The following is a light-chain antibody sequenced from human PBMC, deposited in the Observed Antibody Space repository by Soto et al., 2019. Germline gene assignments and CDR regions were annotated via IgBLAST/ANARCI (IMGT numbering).Light chain of an antibody. J-gene: IGKJ1*01. Sequence: DIQMTQSPSSLSASVGDRVTITCRASQTISNYLNWYQQKPGKAPNLLIYAASRLQSGVPSRFSGSGSGTDFTLTISSLQPEDFATYYCQQSYSTPRTFGQGTKVEVK. V-gene: IGKV1-39*01. CDR2: AAS. CDR1: QTISNY. CDR3: QQSYSTPRT.